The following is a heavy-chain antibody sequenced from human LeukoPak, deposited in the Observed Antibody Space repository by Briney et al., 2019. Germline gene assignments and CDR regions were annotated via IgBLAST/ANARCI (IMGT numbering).Heavy chain of an antibody. CDR2: IYYSGST. Sequence: SQTLSLTCTVSGGSISSGGYYWSWIRQHPGKGLEWIGYIYYSGSTYYNPSLKSRVTISVDTSKNQFSLKLSSVTAADTAVYYCARDSGGYSYGSIDYWGQGTLVTVSS. CDR1: GGSISSGGYY. D-gene: IGHD5-18*01. CDR3: ARDSGGYSYGSIDY. V-gene: IGHV4-31*03. J-gene: IGHJ4*02.